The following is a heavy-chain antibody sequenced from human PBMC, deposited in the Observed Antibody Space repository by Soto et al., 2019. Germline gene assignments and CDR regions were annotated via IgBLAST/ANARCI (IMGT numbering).Heavy chain of an antibody. J-gene: IGHJ6*02. D-gene: IGHD1-26*01. CDR3: AKASSSGSFYYYYGMDV. V-gene: IGHV3-23*01. CDR1: GFTFSSYA. Sequence: PGGSLRLSCAASGFTFSSYAMSWVRQAPGKGLEWVSAISGSGGSTYYADSVKGRFTISRDNSKNTLYLQMNSLRAEDTAVYYCAKASSSGSFYYYYGMDVWGQGTTVTV. CDR2: ISGSGGST.